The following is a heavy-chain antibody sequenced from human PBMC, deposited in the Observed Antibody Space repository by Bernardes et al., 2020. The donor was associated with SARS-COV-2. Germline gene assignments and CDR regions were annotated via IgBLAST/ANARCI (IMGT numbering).Heavy chain of an antibody. Sequence: ASVKVSCKVSGYTLTALSMHWVRQAPGKGLEWMGGFDPEDGETIYAQKFQGRVTMTEDTSTDTAYMELSSLRSEDTAVYYCATAPVVAAIPRERYYYYYGMDVWGQGTTVTGSS. J-gene: IGHJ6*02. D-gene: IGHD2-15*01. V-gene: IGHV1-24*01. CDR1: GYTLTALS. CDR3: ATAPVVAAIPRERYYYYYGMDV. CDR2: FDPEDGET.